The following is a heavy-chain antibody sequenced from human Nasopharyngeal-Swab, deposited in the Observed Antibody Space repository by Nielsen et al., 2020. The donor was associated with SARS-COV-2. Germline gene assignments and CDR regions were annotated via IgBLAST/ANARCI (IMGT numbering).Heavy chain of an antibody. Sequence: GESLKISCAASGFTFSSYAMHWVRQAPGKGLEWVAVISYDGSNKYYADSAKGRFTISRDNSKNTLYLQMNSLRAEDTAVYYCARTGGSYFDYWGQGTLVTVSS. CDR1: GFTFSSYA. V-gene: IGHV3-30-3*01. CDR2: ISYDGSNK. CDR3: ARTGGSYFDY. J-gene: IGHJ4*02. D-gene: IGHD1-26*01.